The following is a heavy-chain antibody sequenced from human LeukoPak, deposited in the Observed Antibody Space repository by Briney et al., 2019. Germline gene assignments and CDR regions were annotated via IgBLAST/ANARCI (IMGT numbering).Heavy chain of an antibody. D-gene: IGHD4-11*01. Sequence: ASVTVSCTVSGYTLTELSMHWVRQAPGKGLEWMGGFDPEDGETIYAQKFQGRVTMTEDTSTDTAYVELSSLRSEDTAVYYCATAVKNTVTTYYFDYWGQGTLVTVSS. V-gene: IGHV1-24*01. CDR3: ATAVKNTVTTYYFDY. CDR1: GYTLTELS. CDR2: FDPEDGET. J-gene: IGHJ4*02.